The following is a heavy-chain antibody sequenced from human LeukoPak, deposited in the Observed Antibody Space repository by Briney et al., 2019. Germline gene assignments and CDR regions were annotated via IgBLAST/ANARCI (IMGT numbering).Heavy chain of an antibody. Sequence: ASVKLSCKASGYTFTSYYMHWLRQAPGQGLEWTGIVHPSGGSTSYAQKFQGRVTMTRDTDTSTVYMELSSLRSEDTALYYCARITMTTSGWYFDLWGRGSLVTVSS. CDR1: GYTFTSYY. J-gene: IGHJ2*01. V-gene: IGHV1-46*01. D-gene: IGHD3-22*01. CDR3: ARITMTTSGWYFDL. CDR2: VHPSGGST.